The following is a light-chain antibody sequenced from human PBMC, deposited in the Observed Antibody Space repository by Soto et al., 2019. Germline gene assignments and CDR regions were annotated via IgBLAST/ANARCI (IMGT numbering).Light chain of an antibody. CDR2: DAS. J-gene: IGKJ2*01. CDR3: QQYNSYLYT. V-gene: IGKV1-5*01. CDR1: KSISSW. Sequence: DIQMTQSPSTLSASVGDRVTITCRASKSISSWLAWYQQKPGKAPKLLIYDASSLESGVPSRFSGSGSGTEFTLTISRLQPDDFATYYCQQYNSYLYTFGQGNTLQIK.